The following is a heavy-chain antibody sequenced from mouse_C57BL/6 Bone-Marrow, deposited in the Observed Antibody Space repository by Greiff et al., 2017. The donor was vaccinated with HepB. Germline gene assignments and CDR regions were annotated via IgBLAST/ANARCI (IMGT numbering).Heavy chain of an antibody. CDR2: IRNKANGYTT. Sequence: EVQGVESGGGLVQPGGSLSLSCAASGFTFTDYYMSWVRQPPGKALEWLGFIRNKANGYTTEYSASVKGRFTISRDNSQSILYLQMNALRAEDSATYYCARYPPIYYYGSRDWYFDVWGTGTTVTVSS. V-gene: IGHV7-3*01. D-gene: IGHD1-1*01. CDR3: ARYPPIYYYGSRDWYFDV. CDR1: GFTFTDYY. J-gene: IGHJ1*03.